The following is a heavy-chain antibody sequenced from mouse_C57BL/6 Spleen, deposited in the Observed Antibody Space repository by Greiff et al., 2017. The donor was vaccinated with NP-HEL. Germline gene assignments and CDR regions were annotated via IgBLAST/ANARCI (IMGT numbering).Heavy chain of an antibody. CDR1: GFNIKNTY. D-gene: IGHD2-2*01. V-gene: IGHV14-3*01. Sequence: VQLQQSVAELVRPGASVKLSCTASGFNIKNTYMHWVKQRPEQGLEWIGRIDPANGNTKYAPKFQGKATITADTSSNTAYLQISSLTSEDTAIYYCARGIYYGYDVFAYWGQGTLVTVSA. CDR3: ARGIYYGYDVFAY. CDR2: IDPANGNT. J-gene: IGHJ3*01.